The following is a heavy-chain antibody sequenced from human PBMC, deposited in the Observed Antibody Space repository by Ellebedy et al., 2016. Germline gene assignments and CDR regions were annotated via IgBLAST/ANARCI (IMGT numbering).Heavy chain of an antibody. J-gene: IGHJ4*02. CDR3: ARNRDYGLDY. Sequence: GESLKISCAASGFSFSSYWMFWVRQAPGKGLVWVSNIDGDGSTTGHEDSVRGRFTISRDNAKSIVYLQMNSVRAEDSAMYFCARNRDYGLDYWGQGTPVTVSS. D-gene: IGHD4/OR15-4a*01. CDR2: IDGDGSTT. CDR1: GFSFSSYW. V-gene: IGHV3-74*01.